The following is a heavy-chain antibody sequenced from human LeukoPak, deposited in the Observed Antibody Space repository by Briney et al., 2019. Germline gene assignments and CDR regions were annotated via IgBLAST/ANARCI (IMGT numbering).Heavy chain of an antibody. CDR2: IGASGEST. CDR1: GFTFSVAA. V-gene: IGHV3-23*01. CDR3: TTEDYYDSSGYLYNWFDP. J-gene: IGHJ5*02. Sequence: KPGGSLRLSCAASGFTFSVAAMTWVRQAPGKGLEWVSLIGASGESTYYADSVKGRFTISRDNSKNTLSLQMNSLKTEDTAVYYCTTEDYYDSSGYLYNWFDPWGQGVLVTVSS. D-gene: IGHD3-22*01.